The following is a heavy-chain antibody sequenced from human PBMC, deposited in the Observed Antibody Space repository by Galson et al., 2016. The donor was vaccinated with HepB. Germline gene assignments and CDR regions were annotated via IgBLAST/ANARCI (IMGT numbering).Heavy chain of an antibody. V-gene: IGHV1-46*01. Sequence: SVKVSCKASGYTFTSYYMHWVRQAPGQGLEWMGIINPSGGNTNYAQKFQGRVTMTRDTSTSTVYMELSSLRSEDTADYYCARAYNDRSPTHSWGQGTLGTVSP. D-gene: IGHD3-22*01. J-gene: IGHJ5*02. CDR2: INPSGGNT. CDR1: GYTFTSYY. CDR3: ARAYNDRSPTHS.